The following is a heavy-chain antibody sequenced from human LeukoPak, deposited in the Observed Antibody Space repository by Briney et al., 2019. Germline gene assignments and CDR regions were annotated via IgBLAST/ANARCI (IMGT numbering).Heavy chain of an antibody. D-gene: IGHD3-10*01. CDR3: ARGRGDMVRGVFDY. Sequence: PSETLSLTCTVSGGSISSYYWSWIRQPAGKGLEWIGRIYTSGSTNYNPSLKSRVTMSVDTSKNQFSLKLSSVTAADTAVYYCARGRGDMVRGVFDYWGQGTLVTVSS. CDR2: IYTSGST. J-gene: IGHJ4*02. V-gene: IGHV4-4*07. CDR1: GGSISSYY.